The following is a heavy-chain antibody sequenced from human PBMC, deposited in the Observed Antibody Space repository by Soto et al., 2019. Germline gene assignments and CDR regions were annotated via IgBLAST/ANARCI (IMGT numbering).Heavy chain of an antibody. CDR2: IYPGDSDT. CDR3: ARHDTAMVHRFEY. J-gene: IGHJ4*02. CDR1: GYSFTRYW. Sequence: GEALKSSGKGSGYSFTRYWIGWVRQMPGKGLEWMGIIYPGDSDTRYSPSFQGQVTISADKSISTAYLQWSSLKASDTAMYYCARHDTAMVHRFEYWGQGTLVTISS. D-gene: IGHD5-18*01. V-gene: IGHV5-51*01.